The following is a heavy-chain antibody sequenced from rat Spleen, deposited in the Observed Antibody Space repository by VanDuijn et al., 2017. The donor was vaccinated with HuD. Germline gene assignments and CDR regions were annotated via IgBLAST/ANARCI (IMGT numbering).Heavy chain of an antibody. V-gene: IGHV2-1*01. Sequence: QVQLKESGPGLVQPSQTLSLTCTVSGLSLTSNSVHWVRQPPGKGLEWIGEIWSGRSTDYNSALKSRLSISRDTSKSQVFLKMNSLQTEDTATYFCARADVAAISTDGIWGQGIMVTVSS. CDR1: GLSLTSNS. J-gene: IGHJ2*01. CDR3: ARADVAAISTDGI. CDR2: IWSGRST. D-gene: IGHD1-2*01.